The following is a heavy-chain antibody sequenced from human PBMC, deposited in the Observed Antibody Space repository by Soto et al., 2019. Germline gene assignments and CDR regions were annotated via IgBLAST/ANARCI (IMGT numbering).Heavy chain of an antibody. V-gene: IGHV3-74*01. J-gene: IGHJ6*02. CDR1: GFTFSSYW. CDR3: ARGDIVVVVAASYYYYGMDV. Sequence: PGGSLRLSCAASGFTFSSYWMHWVRQAPGKGLVWVSRINSDGSSTSYADSVKGRFTISRDKAKNTLYLQMNSLRAEDTAVYYCARGDIVVVVAASYYYYGMDVWGQGTTVTVSS. CDR2: INSDGSST. D-gene: IGHD2-15*01.